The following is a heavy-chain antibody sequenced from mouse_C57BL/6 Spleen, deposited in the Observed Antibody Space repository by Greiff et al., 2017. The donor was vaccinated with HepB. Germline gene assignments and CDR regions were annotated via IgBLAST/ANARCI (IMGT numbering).Heavy chain of an antibody. V-gene: IGHV5-12*01. CDR3: ARGNWAWFAY. CDR1: GFTFSDYY. CDR2: ISNGGGST. D-gene: IGHD4-1*01. Sequence: EVKLVESGGGLVQPGGSLKLSCAASGFTFSDYYMYWVRQTPEKRLEWVAYISNGGGSTYYPDTVKGRFTISRDNAKNTLYLQMSRLKSEDTAMYYCARGNWAWFAYWGQGTLVTVSA. J-gene: IGHJ3*01.